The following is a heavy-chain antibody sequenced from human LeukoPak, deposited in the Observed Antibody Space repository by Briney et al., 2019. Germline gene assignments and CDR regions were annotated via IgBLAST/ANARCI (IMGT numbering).Heavy chain of an antibody. CDR2: ISYDGSNK. J-gene: IGHJ3*02. D-gene: IGHD2-2*01. CDR1: GFTFSSYA. CDR3: ARGAVVVPAAEGAFDI. Sequence: GGSLRLSCAASGFTFSSYAMHWVRQAPGKGLEWVAVISYDGSNKYYADSVKGRFTISRDNSKNTLYLQMGSLRAEDMAVYYCARGAVVVPAAEGAFDIWGQGTMVTVSS. V-gene: IGHV3-30*14.